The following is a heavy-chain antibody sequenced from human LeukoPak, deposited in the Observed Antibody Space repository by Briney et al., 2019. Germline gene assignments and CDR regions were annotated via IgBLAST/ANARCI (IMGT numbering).Heavy chain of an antibody. CDR2: ISGSGGST. CDR3: AKAYYDSSGYYYDHY. J-gene: IGHJ4*02. D-gene: IGHD3-22*01. V-gene: IGHV3-23*01. CDR1: GFTFDDYA. Sequence: GRSLRLSCAASGFTFDDYAMSWVRQAPGKGLEWVSAISGSGGSTYYADSVKGRFTISRDNSKNTLYLQMNSLRAEDTAVYYCAKAYYDSSGYYYDHYWGQGTLVTVSS.